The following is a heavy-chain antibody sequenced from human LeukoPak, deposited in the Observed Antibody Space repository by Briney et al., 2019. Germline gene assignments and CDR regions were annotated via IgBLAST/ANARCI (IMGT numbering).Heavy chain of an antibody. CDR2: ISSSGSTI. J-gene: IGHJ4*02. CDR1: GFTFSDYY. D-gene: IGHD3-10*01. Sequence: GGSLRLSCAASGFTFSDYYMSWIRQAPGKGLEWVSYISSSGSTIYYADSVKGRFTISRDNAKNSLYLQMNSLRAEDTAVYYCARELPTGTDYFDYWGQGMLVTVSS. V-gene: IGHV3-11*04. CDR3: ARELPTGTDYFDY.